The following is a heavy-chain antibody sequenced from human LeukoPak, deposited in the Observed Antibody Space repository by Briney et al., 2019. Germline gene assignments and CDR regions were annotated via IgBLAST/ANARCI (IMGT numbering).Heavy chain of an antibody. J-gene: IGHJ4*02. CDR3: ARLGYRLGIYYIDDY. CDR2: IYHSGST. Sequence: SETLSLTCTVSGGSISSYFWSRIRQPPGKALEWIGYIYHSGSTKYNPSLQSRVTISVDTTKNQFSLQLTSMTAADTAVYYCARLGYRLGIYYIDDYWGQGTLVTVSS. D-gene: IGHD3-10*01. CDR1: GGSISSYF. V-gene: IGHV4-59*08.